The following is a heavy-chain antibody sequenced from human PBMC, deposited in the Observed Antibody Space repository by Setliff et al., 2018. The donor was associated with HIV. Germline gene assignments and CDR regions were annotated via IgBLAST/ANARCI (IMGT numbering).Heavy chain of an antibody. CDR1: GGTFSSYA. Sequence: RASVKVSCKASGGTFSSYAISWVRQAPGQGLEWMGGIIPIFGTSNYPQKFQGRVTITADESTSTAYMELSSLRSEDTAVYYCAREGVSLWFGELPSSYYMDVWGKGTTVTAP. CDR3: AREGVSLWFGELPSSYYMDV. J-gene: IGHJ6*03. V-gene: IGHV1-69*13. D-gene: IGHD3-10*01. CDR2: IIPIFGTS.